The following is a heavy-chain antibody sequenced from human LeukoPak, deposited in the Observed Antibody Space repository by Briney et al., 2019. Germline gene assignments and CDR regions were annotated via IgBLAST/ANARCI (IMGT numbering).Heavy chain of an antibody. CDR3: ARAHTSYSNYVGY. J-gene: IGHJ4*02. CDR1: GGSFSGYY. Sequence: SETLSLTCAVYGGSFSGYYWSWIRQPPGKGLEWIGEINHSGSTNYNPSLKSRVTISVDTSKNQFSLKLSSVTAADTAVYYCARAHTSYSNYVGYWGQGTLVTVSP. CDR2: INHSGST. D-gene: IGHD4-11*01. V-gene: IGHV4-34*01.